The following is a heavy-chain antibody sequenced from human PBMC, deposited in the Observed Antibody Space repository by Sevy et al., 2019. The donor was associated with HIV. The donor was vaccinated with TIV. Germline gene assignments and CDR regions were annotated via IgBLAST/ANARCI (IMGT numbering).Heavy chain of an antibody. CDR2: ISAYNGNT. CDR3: ARLNPFFKDCSGGSCYRYYYYGMDV. Sequence: ASVKVSCKASGYTFTSYGISWVRQAPGQGLEWMGWISAYNGNTNYAQKLQGRVTMTTDTSTSTAYMELRSLRSDDAAVYYCARLNPFFKDCSGGSCYRYYYYGMDVWGQGTTVTVSS. D-gene: IGHD2-15*01. V-gene: IGHV1-18*01. J-gene: IGHJ6*02. CDR1: GYTFTSYG.